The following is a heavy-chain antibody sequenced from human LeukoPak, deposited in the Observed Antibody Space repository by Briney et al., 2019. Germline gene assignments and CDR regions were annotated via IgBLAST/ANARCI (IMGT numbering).Heavy chain of an antibody. V-gene: IGHV4-4*07. D-gene: IGHD3-3*01. CDR2: LSSSGTT. Sequence: SETLSLTCTVSGGSISTYYWSWIRQPAGKGLEWFGRLSSSGTTNYNTSLKSRVTMSVDTSTNQLSLNLTSVTAADTAVYYCAREVSGSDYYRAYDYWGQGTLVTVSS. CDR1: GGSISTYY. CDR3: AREVSGSDYYRAYDY. J-gene: IGHJ4*02.